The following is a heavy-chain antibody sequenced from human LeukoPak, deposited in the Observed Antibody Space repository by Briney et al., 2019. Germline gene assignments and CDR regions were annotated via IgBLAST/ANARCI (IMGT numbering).Heavy chain of an antibody. V-gene: IGHV3-23*01. CDR2: ISNRGAST. CDR3: AKGRNIVVVPAAPGDY. D-gene: IGHD2-2*01. J-gene: IGHJ4*02. CDR1: GFTFRSYA. Sequence: GGSLRLSCAATGFTFRSYAMSWVRQAPGKGLQWISDISNRGASTHYADSEKGRFTISRDNSKNTLYLQMNSLRAEDTAVYYCAKGRNIVVVPAAPGDYWGQGTLVTVSS.